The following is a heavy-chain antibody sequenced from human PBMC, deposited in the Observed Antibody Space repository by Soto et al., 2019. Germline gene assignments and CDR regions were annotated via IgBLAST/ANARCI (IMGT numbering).Heavy chain of an antibody. CDR2: INHSGNT. V-gene: IGHV4-34*01. CDR1: GGSFSDFH. J-gene: IGHJ4*02. Sequence: TSETLSLTCAVYGGSFSDFHWSWIRQLPGKGLEWIGEINHSGNTNYNPSLKSRVAISVDTSKNQFSLYLGSVTAADTAVYYCGPRGAVADPRGYWGQGTLVTVSS. CDR3: GPRGAVADPRGY. D-gene: IGHD6-19*01.